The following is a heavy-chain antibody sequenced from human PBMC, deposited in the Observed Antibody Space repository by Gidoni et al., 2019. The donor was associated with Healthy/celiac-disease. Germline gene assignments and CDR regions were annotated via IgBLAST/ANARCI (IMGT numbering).Heavy chain of an antibody. V-gene: IGHV4-59*08. J-gene: IGHJ4*02. CDR3: ARGSPPTY. Sequence: QVQLQESGPGLVKPSETLSLTCTVSGGSISTSYWNWIRQPPGKKLEWIGYIYCSGSTNYNPSLKSRVTMSVDTSKNQFSLKLSSVTAADTAVYYCARGSPPTYWGQGILVTVSS. D-gene: IGHD1-26*01. CDR1: GGSISTSY. CDR2: IYCSGST.